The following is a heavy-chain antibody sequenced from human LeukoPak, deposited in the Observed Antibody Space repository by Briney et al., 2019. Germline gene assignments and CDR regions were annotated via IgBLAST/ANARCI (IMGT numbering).Heavy chain of an antibody. D-gene: IGHD1-1*01. CDR1: DYMLTSCG. V-gene: IGHV1-18*01. J-gene: IGHJ4*02. Sequence: ASVKVSCKVPDYMLTSCGVSWVRQAPGQGLEWIGWSIGYSGKANYAQKLQDRITMTTDLSTSTVYMELKSLTSDDTAIYYCARGKTIDYWGQGTLVTVSS. CDR3: ARGKTIDY. CDR2: SIGYSGKA.